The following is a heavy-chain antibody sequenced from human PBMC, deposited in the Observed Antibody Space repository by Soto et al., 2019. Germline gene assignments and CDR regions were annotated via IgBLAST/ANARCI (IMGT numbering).Heavy chain of an antibody. CDR2: IYWNDEQ. V-gene: IGHV2-5*01. Sequence: QITLKESGPTLVKPTQTLTLTCTFSGFSLTSGVVGVGWIRQPPGDALDRLALIYWNDEQYYNTSLRNRLTITRDTSKNQVVLTISTMDPVETTTYYCAHRLPGPSGNDFWCQGTAVSVPS. CDR3: AHRLPGPSGNDF. CDR1: GFSLTSGVVG. J-gene: IGHJ6*02.